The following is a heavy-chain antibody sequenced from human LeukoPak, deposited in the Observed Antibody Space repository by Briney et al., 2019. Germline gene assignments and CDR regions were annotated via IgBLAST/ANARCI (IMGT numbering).Heavy chain of an antibody. CDR2: IYYSGST. V-gene: IGHV4-39*01. CDR1: GGSISSSSYY. Sequence: SEALSLTCTVSGGSISSSSYYWGWIRQPPGKGLEWIGSIYYSGSTYYNPSLKSRVTISVDTSKNQFSLKLSSVTAADTAVYYCARHFSPLPIVVLPAAIDYWGQGTLVTVSS. J-gene: IGHJ4*02. D-gene: IGHD2-2*01. CDR3: ARHFSPLPIVVLPAAIDY.